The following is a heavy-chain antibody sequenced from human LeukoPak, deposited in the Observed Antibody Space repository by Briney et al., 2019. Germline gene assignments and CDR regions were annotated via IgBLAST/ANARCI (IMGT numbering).Heavy chain of an antibody. J-gene: IGHJ4*02. CDR2: ISYDGSNK. V-gene: IGHV3-30*18. CDR3: AKDIYRPTGKWFGVPGDY. Sequence: PGGSLRLSCAASGFTFSSYSMNWVRQAPGKGLEWVAVISYDGSNKYYADSVKGRFTISRDNSKNTLYLQMNSLRAEDTAVYYCAKDIYRPTGKWFGVPGDYWGQGTLVTVSS. CDR1: GFTFSSYS. D-gene: IGHD3-10*01.